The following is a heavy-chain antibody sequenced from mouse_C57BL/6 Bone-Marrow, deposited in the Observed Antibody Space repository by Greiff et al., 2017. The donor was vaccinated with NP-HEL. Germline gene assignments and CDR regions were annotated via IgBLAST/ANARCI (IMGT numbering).Heavy chain of an antibody. CDR1: GFNIKDYY. V-gene: IGHV14-1*01. CDR2: IDPEDGDT. D-gene: IGHD1-1*01. Sequence: VQLQQSGAELVRPGASVKLSCTASGFNIKDYYMHWVKQRPEQGLEWIGRIDPEDGDTEYAPKFQGKATMTADTSSNTAYLQRSSLTSEDTAVYYCTTMYYYGSSPRYCAMDYWGQGTSVTVSS. CDR3: TTMYYYGSSPRYCAMDY. J-gene: IGHJ4*01.